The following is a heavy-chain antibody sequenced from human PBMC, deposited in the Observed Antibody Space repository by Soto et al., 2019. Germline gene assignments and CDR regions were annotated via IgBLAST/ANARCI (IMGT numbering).Heavy chain of an antibody. CDR1: GYTFTSYG. J-gene: IGHJ6*02. D-gene: IGHD4-17*01. Sequence: QVQLVQSGAEVKKPGASVKVSCKASGYTFTSYGISWVRQAPGQGLEWMGWISAYNGNTNYAQKLQGRVTMTTDTSTSTAYMELRGLRSDDTAVYCCARVPPYAPYYYYYGMDVWGQGTTVTVSS. V-gene: IGHV1-18*01. CDR3: ARVPPYAPYYYYYGMDV. CDR2: ISAYNGNT.